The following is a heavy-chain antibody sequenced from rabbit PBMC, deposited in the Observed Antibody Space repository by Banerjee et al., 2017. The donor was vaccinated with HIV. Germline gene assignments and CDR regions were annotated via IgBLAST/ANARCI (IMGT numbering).Heavy chain of an antibody. CDR1: GFSFSSSYY. V-gene: IGHV1S40*01. CDR2: IYAGSSGRT. Sequence: QSLEESGGDLVKPGASLTLTCTASGFSFSSSYYMCWVRQAPGKGLEWIACIYAGSSGRTYYASWAKGRFTISKASSTTVTLQMTSLTAADTATYFCARGVGSRYFNLWGQGTLVTVS. J-gene: IGHJ4*01. CDR3: ARGVGSRYFNL. D-gene: IGHD8-1*01.